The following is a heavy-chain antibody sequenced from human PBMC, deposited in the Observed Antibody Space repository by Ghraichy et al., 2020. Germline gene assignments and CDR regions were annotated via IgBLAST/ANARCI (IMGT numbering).Heavy chain of an antibody. D-gene: IGHD7-27*01. CDR2: IYTSGST. CDR1: GGSISSYY. J-gene: IGHJ4*02. CDR3: ARLGKAKVLDY. Sequence: SETLSLTCTVSGGSISSYYWSWIRQPPGKGLEWIGYIYTSGSTNYNPSLKSRVTISVDTSKNQFSLKLSSVTAADTAVYYCARLGKAKVLDYWGQGTLVTVSS. V-gene: IGHV4-4*09.